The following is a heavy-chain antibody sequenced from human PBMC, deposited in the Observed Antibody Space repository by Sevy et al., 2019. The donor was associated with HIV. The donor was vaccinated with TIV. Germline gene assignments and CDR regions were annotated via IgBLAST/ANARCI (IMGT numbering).Heavy chain of an antibody. Sequence: SETLSLTCTESGGSITSLYWNWIRQPPGKGLEWIANIYYNGHINYNPSLKSRVTLSLDTSKNQFSLRLSSVTAADTAMYYCAGENAWGRGYSWGQGTLVTVS. CDR1: GGSITSLY. V-gene: IGHV4-59*08. CDR2: IYYNGHI. J-gene: IGHJ4*02. CDR3: AGENAWGRGYS. D-gene: IGHD1-26*01.